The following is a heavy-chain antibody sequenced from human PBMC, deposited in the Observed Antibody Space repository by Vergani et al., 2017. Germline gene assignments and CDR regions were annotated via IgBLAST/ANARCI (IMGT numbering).Heavy chain of an antibody. CDR1: GITFKNAW. D-gene: IGHD6-19*01. V-gene: IGHV3-15*01. J-gene: IGHJ4*02. CDR3: AKRGSGWYSQGDSDTFDY. Sequence: EVQVVESGGGLIKPGGSLRLSCVVSGITFKNAWINWVRQAPGKGLEWIGRIRSKNDGGTADYAAPLKGRFTISRDISKNTLYLQMNSLRAEDTAVYYCAKRGSGWYSQGDSDTFDYWGQGTLVTVSS. CDR2: IRSKNDGGTA.